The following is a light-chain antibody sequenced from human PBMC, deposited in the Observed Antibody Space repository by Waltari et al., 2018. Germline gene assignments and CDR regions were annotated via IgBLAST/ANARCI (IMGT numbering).Light chain of an antibody. CDR2: YNN. CDR3: SVWDDSLNGVI. V-gene: IGLV1-44*01. J-gene: IGLJ2*01. CDR1: RSNIGRNT. Sequence: QSVLTQPPSASRTPGQRVTISCSGGRSNIGRNTVNWYQHVPRTAPKLLIYYNNQRPSGVPDRFSGSMSDTSASLAISGLQSEDEATYYCSVWDDSLNGVIFGGGTNLTVL.